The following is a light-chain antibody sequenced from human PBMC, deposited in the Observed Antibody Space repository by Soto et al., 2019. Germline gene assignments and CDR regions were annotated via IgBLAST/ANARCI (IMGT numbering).Light chain of an antibody. CDR1: QSISSW. CDR2: GAP. CDR3: QHYDGYSALT. V-gene: IGKV1-5*03. J-gene: IGKJ4*01. Sequence: DIQMTQSPSTLSASVGDRVIITCRASQSISSWLAWYQQKPGKAPKLLIYGAPSLDSGVPSRFSGSGSGPEFTLPISSLQPDDFATYYCQHYDGYSALTFGGGTKVEIK.